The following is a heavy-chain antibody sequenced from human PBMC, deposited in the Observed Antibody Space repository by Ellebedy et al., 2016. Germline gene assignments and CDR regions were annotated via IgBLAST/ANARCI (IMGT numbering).Heavy chain of an antibody. J-gene: IGHJ5*02. Sequence: GSLRLSCTVSHDNIKTFSWSWIRQPPGKPLEWIGDIFYNGTTIYHPSLKTRLTMSRDMSKKEFSVKMTSVIAADTAFYYCTRSVRASGWADPWGQGILVIVS. CDR1: HDNIKTFS. V-gene: IGHV4-59*01. D-gene: IGHD6-19*01. CDR3: TRSVRASGWADP. CDR2: IFYNGTT.